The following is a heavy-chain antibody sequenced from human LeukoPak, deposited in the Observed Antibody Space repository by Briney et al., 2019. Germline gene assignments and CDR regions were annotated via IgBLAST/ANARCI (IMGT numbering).Heavy chain of an antibody. V-gene: IGHV6-1*01. D-gene: IGHD6-19*01. J-gene: IGHJ6*02. Sequence: SQTLSLTCAISGDSVSSNSAAWNWIRQSPSRGLEWLGRTYYRSKWYNDYAVSVKSRITINPDTSKNQFSLQLNSVTPEDTAVYYCARAPFEQWLTLGSYYYYGMDVWGQGTTVTVSS. CDR2: TYYRSKWYN. CDR1: GDSVSSNSAA. CDR3: ARAPFEQWLTLGSYYYYGMDV.